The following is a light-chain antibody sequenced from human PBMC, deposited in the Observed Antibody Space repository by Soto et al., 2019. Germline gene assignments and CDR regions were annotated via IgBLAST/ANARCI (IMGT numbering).Light chain of an antibody. CDR1: QSLLHSNGYNY. V-gene: IGKV2-28*01. CDR3: MQTLQTPFT. Sequence: DIVMTQSPLSLPVTPGEPASISCRSSQSLLHSNGYNYLHWYLQKPGQSPQLLIYLGSNRASGVPDRFSGSGSGTDITLKISRVEAEDVGVYYCMQTLQTPFTFGQGTKLEIK. J-gene: IGKJ2*01. CDR2: LGS.